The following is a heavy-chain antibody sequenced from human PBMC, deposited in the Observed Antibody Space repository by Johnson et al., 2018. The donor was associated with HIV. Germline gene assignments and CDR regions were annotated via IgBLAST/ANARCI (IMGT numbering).Heavy chain of an antibody. V-gene: IGHV3-30*14. CDR1: GFIFSNYP. Sequence: QVQLVESGGGVVQPGRSLRLSCAASGFIFSNYPMHWVRQAPGKGLEWVAVISFDGSKKYHADSVKGRFTISRDNSKNTLYLQMNSLRAEDTAVYYCARSGYGSGSTHDAFDIWGQGTMVTVSS. J-gene: IGHJ3*02. CDR3: ARSGYGSGSTHDAFDI. CDR2: ISFDGSKK. D-gene: IGHD3-10*01.